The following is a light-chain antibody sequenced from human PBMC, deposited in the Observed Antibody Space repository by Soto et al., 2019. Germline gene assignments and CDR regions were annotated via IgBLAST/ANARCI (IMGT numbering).Light chain of an antibody. V-gene: IGLV2-23*01. CDR1: SGDVGSYNL. J-gene: IGLJ1*01. Sequence: QSVLTQPASVSGSPGQSITISCTGTSGDVGSYNLVSWYQQHPGKAPKLMIYEGSKRPSGVSNRFSGSKSGNTASLTISGLQAEDEADYYCCSYAGSSTFYVFGTGTKLTVL. CDR3: CSYAGSSTFYV. CDR2: EGS.